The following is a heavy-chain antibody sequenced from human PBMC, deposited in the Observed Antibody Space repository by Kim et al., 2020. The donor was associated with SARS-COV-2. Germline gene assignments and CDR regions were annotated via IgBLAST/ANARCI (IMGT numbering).Heavy chain of an antibody. CDR2: IYYSGST. Sequence: SETLSLTCTVSGGSISSSSYYWGWIRQPPGKGLEWIGSIYYSGSTYYNPSLKSRVTISVDTSKNQFSLKLSSVTAADTAVYYCAGSSSWYIARGVYWFDPWGQGTLVTVSS. CDR3: AGSSSWYIARGVYWFDP. J-gene: IGHJ5*02. V-gene: IGHV4-39*01. CDR1: GGSISSSSYY. D-gene: IGHD6-13*01.